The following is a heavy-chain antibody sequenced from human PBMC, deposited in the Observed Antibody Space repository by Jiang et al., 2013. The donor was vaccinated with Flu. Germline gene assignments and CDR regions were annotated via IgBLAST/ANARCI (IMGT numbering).Heavy chain of an antibody. V-gene: IGHV3-53*01. J-gene: IGHJ4*02. CDR1: GFTVSSNY. D-gene: IGHD3-9*01. CDR2: IYSGGST. CDR3: ARVLTGLYFDY. Sequence: SGFTVSSNYMSWVRQAPGKGLEWVSVIYSGGSTYYADSVKGRFTISRDNSKNTLYLQMNSLRAEDTAVYYCARVLTGLYFDYWGQGTLVTVSS.